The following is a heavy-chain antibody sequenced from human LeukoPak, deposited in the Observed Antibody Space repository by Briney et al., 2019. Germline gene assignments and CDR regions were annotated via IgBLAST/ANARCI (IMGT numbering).Heavy chain of an antibody. Sequence: SETLSLTCAVYGGSFSGYYWSWLRQPPGKGLEWIGEINHSGSTNYNPSLKSRVTISVDTSKNQFSLKLSSVTAADTAVYYCARVAHDLYPYYFDYWGQGTLVTVSS. V-gene: IGHV4-34*01. J-gene: IGHJ4*02. CDR3: ARVAHDLYPYYFDY. D-gene: IGHD2-15*01. CDR1: GGSFSGYY. CDR2: INHSGST.